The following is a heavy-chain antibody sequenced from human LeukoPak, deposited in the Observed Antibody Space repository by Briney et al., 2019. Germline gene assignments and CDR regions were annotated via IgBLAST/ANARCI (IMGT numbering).Heavy chain of an antibody. CDR3: ARSRPGSYQGY. D-gene: IGHD1-26*01. Sequence: SQTLSLTCTVSGGSISSGSYYWSWIRQYPGKGLEWIGYIYYNGATYYNPSLKSRLTISLDTSKNQFSLRLSSVTAADTAVYYCARSRPGSYQGYWGQGTLVTVSS. V-gene: IGHV4-31*03. CDR2: IYYNGAT. CDR1: GGSISSGSYY. J-gene: IGHJ4*02.